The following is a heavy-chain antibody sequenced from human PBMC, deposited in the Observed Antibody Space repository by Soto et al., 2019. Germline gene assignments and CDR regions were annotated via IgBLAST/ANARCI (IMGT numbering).Heavy chain of an antibody. J-gene: IGHJ4*02. CDR3: TQSLGLNPPGY. D-gene: IGHD7-27*01. CDR1: GFSLSTRGVG. CDR2: IYWDDDK. V-gene: IGHV2-5*02. Sequence: ESGPTLVNPTQPLTLTCTFSGFSLSTRGVGVGWIRRPPGKALEWLALIYWDDDKRYSPSLKSMLTITNDTPNHQVVLIMTNIDPVATATYYCTQSLGLNPPGYWGQGALVTVSS.